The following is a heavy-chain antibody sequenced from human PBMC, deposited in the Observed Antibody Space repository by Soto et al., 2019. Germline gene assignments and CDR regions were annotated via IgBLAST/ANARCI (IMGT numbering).Heavy chain of an antibody. CDR1: GGSISSYY. V-gene: IGHV4-59*01. CDR3: ASGYSYCRGGYYYYYYYMDV. J-gene: IGHJ6*03. CDR2: IYYSGST. Sequence: SETLSLTCTVSGGSISSYYWSWIRQPPGKGLEWIGYIYYSGSTNYNPSLKSRVTISVDTSKNQFSLKLSSVTAADTAVYYCASGYSYCRGGYYYYYYYMDVWGKGTTVTVSS. D-gene: IGHD5-18*01.